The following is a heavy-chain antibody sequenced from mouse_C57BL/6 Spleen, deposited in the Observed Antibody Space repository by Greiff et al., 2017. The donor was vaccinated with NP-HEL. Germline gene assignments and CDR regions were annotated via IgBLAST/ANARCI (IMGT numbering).Heavy chain of an antibody. Sequence: VQLKESGGGLVKPGGSLKLSCAASGFTFSSYAMSWVRQTPEKRLEWVATISDGGSYTYYPDNVKGRFTISRDNAKNNLYLQMSHLKSEDTAMYYCARGGYGSSYGGWFAYWGQGTLVTVSA. CDR2: ISDGGSYT. CDR3: ARGGYGSSYGGWFAY. J-gene: IGHJ3*01. D-gene: IGHD1-1*01. CDR1: GFTFSSYA. V-gene: IGHV5-4*01.